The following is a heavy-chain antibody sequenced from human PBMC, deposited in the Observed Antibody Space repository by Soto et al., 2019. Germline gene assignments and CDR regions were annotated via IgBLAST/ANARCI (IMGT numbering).Heavy chain of an antibody. D-gene: IGHD3-16*01. J-gene: IGHJ5*02. Sequence: GGSLRLSCAASGFTFSSYSMHWVRQTPGKGLEWVADISYDGGDKYYADSVKGRFTVSRDNAKNSLYLQMNSLRAEDTAVYYCARLLRLGELYWFDPWGQGTLVTVSS. CDR3: ARLLRLGELYWFDP. V-gene: IGHV3-30-3*01. CDR2: ISYDGGDK. CDR1: GFTFSSYS.